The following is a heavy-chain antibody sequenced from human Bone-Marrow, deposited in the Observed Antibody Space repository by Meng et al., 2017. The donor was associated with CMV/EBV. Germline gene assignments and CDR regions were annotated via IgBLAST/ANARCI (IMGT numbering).Heavy chain of an antibody. CDR3: AKDPMIYDGCAYSFEY. J-gene: IGHJ4*02. CDR2: IKQDGSEK. Sequence: GESLKISCAASGFTFSSYWMSWVRQAPGKGLEWVANIKQDGSEKYYVDPVKGRFTISRDNSKNTVYLQMYSLRDEDTAVYYCAKDPMIYDGCAYSFEYWGQGTRVTLSS. CDR1: GFTFSSYW. V-gene: IGHV3-7*01. D-gene: IGHD3-22*01.